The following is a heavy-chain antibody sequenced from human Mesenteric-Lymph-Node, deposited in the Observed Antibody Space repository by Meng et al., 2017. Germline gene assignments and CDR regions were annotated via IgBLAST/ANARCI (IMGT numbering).Heavy chain of an antibody. J-gene: IGHJ5*02. V-gene: IGHV4-31*03. D-gene: IGHD3-10*01. CDR1: GGSISSGGYY. CDR2: IHSSGST. Sequence: SGPGLAKPSPTLPLTGTVSGGSISSGGYYWSWIRQHPGKGLEWIGYIHSSGSTYYNPSLRSRLTISVDTSKNQFSLKLSSVTAADTAVYYCARASYGSGSPLGESWFDPWGQGTLVTVSS. CDR3: ARASYGSGSPLGESWFDP.